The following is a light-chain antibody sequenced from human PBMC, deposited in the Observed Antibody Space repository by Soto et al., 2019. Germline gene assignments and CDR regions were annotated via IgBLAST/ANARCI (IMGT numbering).Light chain of an antibody. J-gene: IGLJ3*02. CDR2: DNN. Sequence: QSVLTQPPSVSAAPEQRVTISCSGSSSNIGNDYVSWYQQLPGTAPKLLIYDNNNRPSGIPDRFSGSKSGTSATLGITGLQTGDEADYYCGAWDSSLSVWVFGGGTKLTVL. CDR3: GAWDSSLSVWV. V-gene: IGLV1-51*01. CDR1: SSNIGNDY.